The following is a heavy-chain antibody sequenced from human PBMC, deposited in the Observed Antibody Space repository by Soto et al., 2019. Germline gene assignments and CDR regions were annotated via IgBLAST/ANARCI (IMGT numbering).Heavy chain of an antibody. CDR1: GGSISSGGYY. J-gene: IGHJ5*02. Sequence: SETLSLTCTVSGGSISSGGYYWSWIRQHPGKGLEWIGYIYYSGRTYYNPSLHSRVSIAVDTTENQFSLKLTSVTAADTSVYYCARGYFSSSSYWFDPWGRGPLVTVSS. CDR3: ARGYFSSSSYWFDP. V-gene: IGHV4-31*03. CDR2: IYYSGRT. D-gene: IGHD6-6*01.